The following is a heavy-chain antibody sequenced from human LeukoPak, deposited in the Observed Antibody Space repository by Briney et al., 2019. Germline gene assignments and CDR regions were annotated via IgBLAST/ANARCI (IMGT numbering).Heavy chain of an antibody. CDR1: GYTFTSYY. Sequence: ASVKVSCKASGYTFTSYYMHWVRQAPGQGLEWMGIINPSGGSTSYAQKFQGRVTMTRDMSTSTVYMELSSLRAEDTAMYYCARDTHYYGSGSPAFDIWGQGTMVTVSS. CDR3: ARDTHYYGSGSPAFDI. J-gene: IGHJ3*02. CDR2: INPSGGST. V-gene: IGHV1-46*01. D-gene: IGHD3-10*01.